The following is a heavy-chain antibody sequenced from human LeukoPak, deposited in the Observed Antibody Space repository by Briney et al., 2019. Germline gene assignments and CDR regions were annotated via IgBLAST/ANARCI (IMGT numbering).Heavy chain of an antibody. Sequence: SETLSLTCAVSGGSISSGGYSWGWLRQPPGTGLEWIGYIYHSGSTYYNPSLKSRVTISVDTSKNQFSLKLSSVTAADTAVYYCAKTYYDFWSGYPPQTNWFDPWGQGTLVTVSS. CDR3: AKTYYDFWSGYPPQTNWFDP. V-gene: IGHV4-30-2*01. D-gene: IGHD3-3*01. CDR1: GGSISSGGYS. CDR2: IYHSGST. J-gene: IGHJ5*02.